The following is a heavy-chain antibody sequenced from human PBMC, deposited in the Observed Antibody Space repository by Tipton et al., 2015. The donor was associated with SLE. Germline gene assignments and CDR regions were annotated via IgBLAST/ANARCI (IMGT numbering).Heavy chain of an antibody. V-gene: IGHV4-59*01. J-gene: IGHJ5*02. Sequence: TLSLTCTVSGGSISTYYWNWIRQPPGKGLEWAGYIYYSGITYYNPSLKSRVSISVDTTKNQFSLRLTSVTAADTAVYYCARDWVVGATLDRFDPWGQGTLVTVSS. CDR1: GGSISTYY. CDR3: ARDWVVGATLDRFDP. D-gene: IGHD1-26*01. CDR2: IYYSGIT.